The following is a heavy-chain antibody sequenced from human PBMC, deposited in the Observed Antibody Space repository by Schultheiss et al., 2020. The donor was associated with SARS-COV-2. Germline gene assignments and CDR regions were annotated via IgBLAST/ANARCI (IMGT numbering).Heavy chain of an antibody. CDR3: ARTLSVAGALGWFDP. V-gene: IGHV3-7*03. D-gene: IGHD6-19*01. CDR2: IKQDGSEK. CDR1: GFTFSSYW. Sequence: GGSLRLSCAASGFTFSSYWMSWVRQAPGKGLEWVANIKQDGSEKYYVDSVKGRFTISRDNSKNTLYLQMNSLRAEDTAVYYCARTLSVAGALGWFDPWGQGTLVTVSS. J-gene: IGHJ5*02.